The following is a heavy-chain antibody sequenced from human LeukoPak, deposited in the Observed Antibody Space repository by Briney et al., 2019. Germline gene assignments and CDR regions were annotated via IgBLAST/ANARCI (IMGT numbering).Heavy chain of an antibody. CDR3: ARAIDVYAIRPDAFDI. CDR1: GGSISSGGYY. CDR2: IYYSGST. J-gene: IGHJ3*02. D-gene: IGHD2-8*01. Sequence: PSQTLSLTCTVSGGSISSGGYYWSWIRQHPGKGLEWSWYIYYSGSTYYNPSLKSRVTISVDTSKNQFSLKLRSVTAADTAVYYCARAIDVYAIRPDAFDIWGQGTMVTVSS. V-gene: IGHV4-31*03.